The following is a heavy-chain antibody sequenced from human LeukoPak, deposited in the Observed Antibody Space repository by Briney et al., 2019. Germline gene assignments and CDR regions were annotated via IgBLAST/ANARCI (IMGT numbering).Heavy chain of an antibody. CDR2: TYYRSKWYN. D-gene: IGHD2-15*01. CDR1: GDSVSSNSAA. J-gene: IGHJ5*02. Sequence: SQTLSLTCAISGDSVSSNSAAWNWIRQSPSRGLEWLGRTYYRSKWYNDYAVSVKSRITINPDTSKNQFSLQLNSVTPEDTAVYYCARGRPAVVVGGHNWFDPWGQGTLVTVSS. V-gene: IGHV6-1*01. CDR3: ARGRPAVVVGGHNWFDP.